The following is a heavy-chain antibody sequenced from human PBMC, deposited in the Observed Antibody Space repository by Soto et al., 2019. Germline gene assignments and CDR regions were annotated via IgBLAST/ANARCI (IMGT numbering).Heavy chain of an antibody. Sequence: AVKVSCKACGGTFSSYSFSWVRQAPGQGLEWMGGITPIFGTVHYAQNFRGRVTITADKSTSIVHMELSSLRSEDTAVFYCAREGDTREGRGVFFSWGQGTLVTV. J-gene: IGHJ5*02. D-gene: IGHD3-16*01. CDR1: GGTFSSYS. CDR3: AREGDTREGRGVFFS. V-gene: IGHV1-69*06. CDR2: ITPIFGTV.